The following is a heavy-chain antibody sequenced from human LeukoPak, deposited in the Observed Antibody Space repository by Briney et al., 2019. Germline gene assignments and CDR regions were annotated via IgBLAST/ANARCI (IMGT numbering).Heavy chain of an antibody. CDR1: GGSISSSSYY. V-gene: IGHV4-39*07. CDR3: ARGREWLRSSDY. J-gene: IGHJ4*02. Sequence: PSETLSLTCTVSGGSISSSSYYWGWIRQPPGKGLEWIGSIYYSGSTYYNPSLKSRVTISVDTSKNQFSLKLSSVTAADTAVYYCARGREWLRSSDYWGQGTLVTVSS. CDR2: IYYSGST. D-gene: IGHD5-12*01.